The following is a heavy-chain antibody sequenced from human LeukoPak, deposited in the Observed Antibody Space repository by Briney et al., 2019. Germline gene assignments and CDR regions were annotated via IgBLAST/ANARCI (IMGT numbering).Heavy chain of an antibody. CDR3: AGDKLGIRGYFDY. D-gene: IGHD7-27*01. V-gene: IGHV3-48*01. CDR2: ISSSSSSTI. J-gene: IGHJ4*02. CDR1: GFTFSSYS. Sequence: PGGSLRLSCAASGFTFSSYSMNWVRQAPGKGLEWVSYISSSSSSTIYYADSVKGRFTISRDNAKNSLYLQMNSLRAEDTAVYYCAGDKLGIRGYFDYWGQGTLVTVSS.